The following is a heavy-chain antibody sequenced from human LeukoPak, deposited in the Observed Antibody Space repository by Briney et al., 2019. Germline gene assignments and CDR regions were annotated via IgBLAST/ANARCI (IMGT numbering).Heavy chain of an antibody. Sequence: SETLSLTCTVSGGSISSGGYYWSWIRQHPGKGLEWIGYIYYSGSTYYNPSLKSRVTISVDTSKNQFSLKLSSVTAADTAVYYCARDCIQVVRGAGYYYMDVWGKGTTVTVSS. CDR2: IYYSGST. D-gene: IGHD3-10*01. CDR1: GGSISSGGYY. J-gene: IGHJ6*03. V-gene: IGHV4-31*03. CDR3: ARDCIQVVRGAGYYYMDV.